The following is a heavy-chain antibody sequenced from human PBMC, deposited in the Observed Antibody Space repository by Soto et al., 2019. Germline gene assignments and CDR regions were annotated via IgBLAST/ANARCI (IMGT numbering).Heavy chain of an antibody. V-gene: IGHV1-18*04. CDR1: GYTFTSYG. J-gene: IGHJ4*02. Sequence: QVQLVKSGAGVKKPGASVKVSCKTSGYTFTSYGVTWVRQAPGQGLEWVGWISGYNGNTNYAQKLQGRVTMTTDTSTATAYMELRGLRSDDTAIYYCARGYFDYWGQGTLVTVSS. CDR3: ARGYFDY. CDR2: ISGYNGNT.